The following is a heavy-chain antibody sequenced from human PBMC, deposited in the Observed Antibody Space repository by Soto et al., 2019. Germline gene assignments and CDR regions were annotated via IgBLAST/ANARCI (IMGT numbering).Heavy chain of an antibody. D-gene: IGHD6-19*01. CDR2: ISHSGST. J-gene: IGHJ4*02. CDR3: ARGGWSVRFDY. V-gene: IGHV4-34*01. CDR1: GGSFSGYY. Sequence: QVQLQQWGAGLLKPSETLSLTCAVYGGSFSGYYWSWIRQPPGKGLEWIGEISHSGSTNYNPSLKSRVTISGDTSKNQFSLKLSSVTAADTAVYYCARGGWSVRFDYWGQGALVTVSS.